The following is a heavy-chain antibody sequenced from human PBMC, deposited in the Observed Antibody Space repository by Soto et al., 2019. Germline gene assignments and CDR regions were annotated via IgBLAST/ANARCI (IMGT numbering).Heavy chain of an antibody. V-gene: IGHV1-18*04. D-gene: IGHD1-26*01. CDR2: ISAYNGNT. Sequence: ASVKVSCKASGYTFTSYGISWVRQAPGQGLERMGWISAYNGNTNYAQKLQGRVTMTTDTSTSTAYMELRSLRSDDTAVYYCARDGAGATYYYYGMDVWGQGTTVTVSS. CDR3: ARDGAGATYYYYGMDV. J-gene: IGHJ6*02. CDR1: GYTFTSYG.